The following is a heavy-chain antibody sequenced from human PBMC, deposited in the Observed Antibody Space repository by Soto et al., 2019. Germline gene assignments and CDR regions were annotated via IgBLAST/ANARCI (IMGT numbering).Heavy chain of an antibody. V-gene: IGHV3-23*01. CDR3: AKERKTGNRGVNWFDL. Sequence: EVQLLESGGGLVQPGGSLRLSCAASGFTFSSYAMSWVRQAPGKGLEWVSAISGSGGSTYYAGSVKGRFTISRYNSKNTQYLQMNSLRAEDTAIYYCAKERKTGNRGVNWFDLWGQGTLVTVSS. CDR1: GFTFSSYA. D-gene: IGHD1-1*01. J-gene: IGHJ5*02. CDR2: ISGSGGST.